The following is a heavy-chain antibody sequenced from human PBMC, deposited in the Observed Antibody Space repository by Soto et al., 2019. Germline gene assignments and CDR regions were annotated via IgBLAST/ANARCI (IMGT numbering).Heavy chain of an antibody. CDR1: GGSLSSYY. CDR3: GSVRPSGYVLS. Sequence: PSETLSLTCTVSGGSLSSYYWTWIRQSPGKGLEWIGYVYFSGNTNYSPSLKSRVTISIDTSNNQFSLRLASVTETDTSFYYCGSVRPSGYVLSWGPGTLVTVSS. V-gene: IGHV4-59*08. CDR2: VYFSGNT. D-gene: IGHD6-25*01. J-gene: IGHJ5*02.